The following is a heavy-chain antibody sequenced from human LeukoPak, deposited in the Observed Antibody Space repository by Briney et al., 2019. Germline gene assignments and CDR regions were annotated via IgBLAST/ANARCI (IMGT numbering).Heavy chain of an antibody. D-gene: IGHD3-3*01. J-gene: IGHJ4*02. CDR2: ISSSSSYI. CDR1: GYIFNNYA. Sequence: GGSLRLSCVASGYIFNNYAVNWVRQAPGKGLEWVSSISSSSSYIYYADSVKGRFTISRDNAKNSLYLQMNSLRAEDTAVYYCARGSGYSFDYWGQGTLVTVSS. V-gene: IGHV3-21*01. CDR3: ARGSGYSFDY.